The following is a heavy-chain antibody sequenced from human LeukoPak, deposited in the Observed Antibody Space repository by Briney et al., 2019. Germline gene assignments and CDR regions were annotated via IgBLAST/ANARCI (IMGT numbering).Heavy chain of an antibody. CDR1: GFTFSTYE. CDR3: ARDSSGWDFDY. J-gene: IGHJ4*02. CDR2: ISSSGSTI. Sequence: PGGSLRLSCAASGFTFSTYEMNWVRQAPGKGLEGVSYISSSGSTIYYADSVKGRFTISRDNAKSSLYLQMSSLRAEDTAVYYCARDSSGWDFDYWGQGTLVTVSS. V-gene: IGHV3-48*03. D-gene: IGHD6-19*01.